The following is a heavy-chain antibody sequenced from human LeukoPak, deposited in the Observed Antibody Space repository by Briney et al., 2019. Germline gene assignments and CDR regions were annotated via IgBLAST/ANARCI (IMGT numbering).Heavy chain of an antibody. Sequence: VASVKVSCKASGYTFTSYYMHWVRQAPGQGLEWMGTINPSGGSTSYAQKFQGRVTMTRDTSTSTVYMELSSLRSEDTAVYYCARDRDERNYYDSSGYYQSLDYWGQGTLVTVSS. CDR1: GYTFTSYY. V-gene: IGHV1-46*01. J-gene: IGHJ4*02. D-gene: IGHD3-22*01. CDR3: ARDRDERNYYDSSGYYQSLDY. CDR2: INPSGGST.